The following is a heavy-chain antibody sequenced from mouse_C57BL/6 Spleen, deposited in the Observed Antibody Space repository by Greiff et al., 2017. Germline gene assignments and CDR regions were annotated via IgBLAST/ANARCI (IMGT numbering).Heavy chain of an antibody. Sequence: VQLQQSGPELVKPGASVKISCKASGYAFSSSWMNWVKQRPGKGLEWIGRIYPGDGDTNYNGKFKGKATLTADKSSSTAYMQLSSLTSEDSAVYFCASSLHYYGSSLGAMDYWGQGTSVTVSS. CDR3: ASSLHYYGSSLGAMDY. J-gene: IGHJ4*01. D-gene: IGHD1-1*01. CDR1: GYAFSSSW. V-gene: IGHV1-82*01. CDR2: IYPGDGDT.